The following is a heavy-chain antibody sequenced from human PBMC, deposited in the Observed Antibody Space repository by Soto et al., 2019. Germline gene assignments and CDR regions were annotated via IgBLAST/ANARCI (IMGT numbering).Heavy chain of an antibody. CDR3: ARRDWSGSTSHFYFDY. V-gene: IGHV4-4*07. D-gene: IGHD3-9*01. CDR1: GGSISSYY. CDR2: IYTSGST. J-gene: IGHJ4*02. Sequence: SSETLSLTCTVSGGSISSYYWSWIRQPAGKGLEWIGRIYTSGSTYYKPSLKSRVAMSVDTSKNQFSLKLTSATAADTAVYYCARRDWSGSTSHFYFDYWGQGVLVTVSS.